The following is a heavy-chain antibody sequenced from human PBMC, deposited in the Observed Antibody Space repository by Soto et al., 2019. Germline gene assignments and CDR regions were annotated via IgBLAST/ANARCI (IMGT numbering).Heavy chain of an antibody. CDR2: ISYDGSNK. D-gene: IGHD6-19*01. J-gene: IGHJ4*02. CDR1: GFTFSSYG. V-gene: IGHV3-30*18. CDR3: AKGGIAVARGLGDY. Sequence: QVQLVESGGGVVQPGRSLRLSCAASGFTFSSYGMHWVRQAPGKGLEWVAVISYDGSNKYYADSVKGRFTISRDNSKNTLYLQMNSLRAEDTAVYYCAKGGIAVARGLGDYWGQGTLVTVSS.